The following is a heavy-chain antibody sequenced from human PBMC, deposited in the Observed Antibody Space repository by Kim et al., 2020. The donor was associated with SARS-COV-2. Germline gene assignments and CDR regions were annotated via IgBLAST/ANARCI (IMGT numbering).Heavy chain of an antibody. CDR1: GFTFSSYG. V-gene: IGHV3-33*08. Sequence: GGSLRLSFAASGFTFSSYGMHWVRQAPGKGLEWVAVIWYDGSNKYYADSVKGRFTISRDNSKNTLYLQMNSLRAEDTAVYYCARDAYGDDYGDYFDYWGQGTLVTVSS. CDR3: ARDAYGDDYGDYFDY. CDR2: IWYDGSNK. J-gene: IGHJ4*02. D-gene: IGHD4-17*01.